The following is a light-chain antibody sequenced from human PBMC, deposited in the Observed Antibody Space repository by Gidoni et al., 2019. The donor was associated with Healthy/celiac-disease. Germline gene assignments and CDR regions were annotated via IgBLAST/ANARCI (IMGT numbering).Light chain of an antibody. CDR2: AAS. CDR1: QGINTY. V-gene: IGKV1-16*02. J-gene: IGKJ4*01. CDR3: QQYDNYPLT. Sequence: DIQITQTPSSLSASLGDRVTLTCRASQGINTYLDWFKQKPGKAPKSLFYAASSLQSGVPSKFSGSGSGTDFTFTISSLQPEDFATYYCQQYDNYPLTFGGGTNVEIK.